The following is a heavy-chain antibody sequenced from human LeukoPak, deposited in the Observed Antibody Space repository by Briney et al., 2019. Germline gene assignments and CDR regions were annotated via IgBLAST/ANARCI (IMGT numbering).Heavy chain of an antibody. V-gene: IGHV1-69*02. CDR1: GGTFSSYT. CDR3: AGRTMIVESSDWFDP. D-gene: IGHD3-22*01. Sequence: SVKVSCKASGGTFSSYTISWVRQAPGQGLEWMGRIIPILGIANYAQKFQGRVTITADKSTSTAYMELSSLRSEDTAVYYCAGRTMIVESSDWFDPWGQGTLVTVSS. J-gene: IGHJ5*02. CDR2: IIPILGIA.